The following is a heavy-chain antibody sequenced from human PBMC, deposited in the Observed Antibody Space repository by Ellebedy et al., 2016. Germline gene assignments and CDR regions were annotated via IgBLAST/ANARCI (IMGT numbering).Heavy chain of an antibody. CDR3: ARDSGGDSYGFPDY. V-gene: IGHV3-53*01. CDR2: IYSGGST. J-gene: IGHJ4*02. D-gene: IGHD5-18*01. CDR1: GFTVSSNY. Sequence: GGSLRLSXAASGFTVSSNYMSWVRQAPGKGLEWVSVIYSGGSTYYADSVKGRFTISRDNSKNTLYLQMNSLRAEDTAVYYCARDSGGDSYGFPDYWGQGALVTVSS.